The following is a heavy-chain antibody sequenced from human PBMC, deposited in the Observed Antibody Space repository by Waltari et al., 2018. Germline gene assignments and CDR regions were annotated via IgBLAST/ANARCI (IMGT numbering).Heavy chain of an antibody. D-gene: IGHD1-26*01. V-gene: IGHV4-39*01. Sequence: QVHLQESGPGLVKPSETLSLTCTVSGDSVSSSSHYWAWIRQPTGKRLEWIGTVYLNGNTYYGPSLESRVTISADTSKNQFSLSLRSVTAADTGLYYCARRGTVGATWDYWGQGTLVTVSS. CDR2: VYLNGNT. J-gene: IGHJ4*02. CDR1: GDSVSSSSHY. CDR3: ARRGTVGATWDY.